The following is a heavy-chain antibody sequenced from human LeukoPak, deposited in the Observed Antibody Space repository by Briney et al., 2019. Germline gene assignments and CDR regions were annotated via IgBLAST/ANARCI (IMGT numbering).Heavy chain of an antibody. D-gene: IGHD3-9*01. CDR1: GYTFTSYD. V-gene: IGHV1-8*01. Sequence: GASVKVSCKASGYTFTSYDINWVRQATGQGLEWMGWMNHNSGNTGYAQKFQGRVTMTRNTSISTAYMGLSSLRSEDTAVYYCARGRSLLRYFDWLPPQHYYYGMDVWGQGTTVTVSS. J-gene: IGHJ6*02. CDR3: ARGRSLLRYFDWLPPQHYYYGMDV. CDR2: MNHNSGNT.